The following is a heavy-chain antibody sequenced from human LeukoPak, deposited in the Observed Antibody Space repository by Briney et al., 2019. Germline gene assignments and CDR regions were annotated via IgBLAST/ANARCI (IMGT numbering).Heavy chain of an antibody. J-gene: IGHJ3*02. V-gene: IGHV3-21*01. Sequence: GESLRLSCAASGFTFSSYNMNWVRQAPGKGLEWVSSISSSSSYIYYADSLKGRFTISRDNAKKSLYLQMNSLRAEDTAVYYCARDWYNNSDAFDIWGQGTMVTVSS. CDR3: ARDWYNNSDAFDI. CDR1: GFTFSSYN. CDR2: ISSSSSYI. D-gene: IGHD4-11*01.